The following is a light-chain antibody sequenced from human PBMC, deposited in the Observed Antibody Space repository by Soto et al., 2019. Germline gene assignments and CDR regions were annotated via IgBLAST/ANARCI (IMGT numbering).Light chain of an antibody. CDR1: QGIASY. CDR2: AAS. V-gene: IGKV1-9*01. J-gene: IGKJ3*01. CDR3: QQYGRSPFT. Sequence: IQLTQSPSSLSASVGDRVTITCRASQGIASYVAWYQQKPGKAPKLLIYAASTLQSGVPSRFSGSGSGTDFTLTISSLQPGDFAVYYCQQYGRSPFTFGPGTKVDIK.